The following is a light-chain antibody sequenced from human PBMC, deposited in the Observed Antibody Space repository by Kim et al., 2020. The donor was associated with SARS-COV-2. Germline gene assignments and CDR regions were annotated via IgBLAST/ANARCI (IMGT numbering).Light chain of an antibody. CDR1: SLSSYY. V-gene: IGLV3-19*01. Sequence: LRPTVRITCQGDSLSSYYASWYQQKPGQAPVLVIYGKNNRPSGIPDRFSGSSSGNTASLTITGAQAEDEADYYCNSRDSSGNHVVFGGGTQLTVL. J-gene: IGLJ2*01. CDR2: GKN. CDR3: NSRDSSGNHVV.